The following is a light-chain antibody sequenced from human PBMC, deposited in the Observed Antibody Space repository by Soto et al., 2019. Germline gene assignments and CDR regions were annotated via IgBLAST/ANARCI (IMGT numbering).Light chain of an antibody. J-gene: IGLJ1*01. Sequence: QSALTQPASVSGSPGQSITISCTGISSDVGGYNSVSWYRQDPGKAPKLMIYDVTNRPSGVSNRFSGSKSGNTASLTISGLQAEDEADYYCSSFTSSITYVFGTGTKVTVL. CDR3: SSFTSSITYV. CDR1: SSDVGGYNS. CDR2: DVT. V-gene: IGLV2-14*01.